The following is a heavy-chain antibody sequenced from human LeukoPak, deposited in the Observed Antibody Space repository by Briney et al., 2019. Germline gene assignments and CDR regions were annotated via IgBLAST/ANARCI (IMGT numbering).Heavy chain of an antibody. CDR3: TRQVRRQEGLLKPSNKYFDR. J-gene: IGHJ4*02. D-gene: IGHD3-3*01. CDR1: GYSFTSYW. V-gene: IGHV5-51*01. CDR2: IYPGDSDT. Sequence: PGESLKISCKGSGYSFTSYWIGWVRQMPGKGLEWMGIIYPGDSDTRYSPSFQGQVTISADKSITTAFLLWSSLKASDTAMYYCTRQVRRQEGLLKPSNKYFDRWGQGSLVTVSS.